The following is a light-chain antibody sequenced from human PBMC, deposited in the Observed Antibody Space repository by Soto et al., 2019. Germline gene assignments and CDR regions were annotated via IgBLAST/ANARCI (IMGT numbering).Light chain of an antibody. CDR2: EVS. CDR1: SSDVGGYNY. Sequence: QSVLTQPASVSGSPGQSITISCTGTSSDVGGYNYVPWYQQHPGKAPKLVIFEVSIRPSGVSIRFSGSKSGNTASLTISGLQTEDEADYYCSSYTSRPTLFVFGSGTKLTVL. V-gene: IGLV2-14*01. CDR3: SSYTSRPTLFV. J-gene: IGLJ3*02.